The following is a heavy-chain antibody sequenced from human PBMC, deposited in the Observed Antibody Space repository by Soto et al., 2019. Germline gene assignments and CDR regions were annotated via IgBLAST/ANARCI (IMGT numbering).Heavy chain of an antibody. V-gene: IGHV4-4*02. D-gene: IGHD4-4*01. CDR2: IYVSGTT. CDR3: ARPGGSVTSPCFGHNWFDP. J-gene: IGHJ5*02. Sequence: PSKTLSLTCAVCSDCISSSNCWNWVLQPPGKGLEWIGEIYVSGTTNYNPSLKRRVTISIDKSKNQFSLNVYSLTAADTAGYYCARPGGSVTSPCFGHNWFDPWGQGAQVTVSS. CDR1: SDCISSSNC.